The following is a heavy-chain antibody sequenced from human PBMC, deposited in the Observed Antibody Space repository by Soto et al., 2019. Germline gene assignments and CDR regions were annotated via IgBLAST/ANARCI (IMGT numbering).Heavy chain of an antibody. V-gene: IGHV5-51*01. CDR2: IYPGDSNT. CDR1: GYGFSRYW. Sequence: GESLKISCKASGYGFSRYWIGWVRQMPGKGLEWMGIIYPGDSNTKYSPSFQSQVTMSADKSISTAYLQSSSRKSSATAMYYCARLAGCFSGRNSHVDECGHGTLSTV. CDR3: ARLAGCFSGRNSHVDE. J-gene: IGHJ4*01. D-gene: IGHD5-12*01.